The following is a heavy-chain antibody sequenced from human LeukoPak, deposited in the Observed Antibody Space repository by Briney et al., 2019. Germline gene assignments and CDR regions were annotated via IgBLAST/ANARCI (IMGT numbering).Heavy chain of an antibody. J-gene: IGHJ4*02. CDR3: ARGGSSSGWYSPEDY. Sequence: GGSLRLSCAASGFTFSSYSMNWVRQAPGKGLEWVSSISSSSSYIYYADSVKGRFTISRDNAKNLLYLQMNSLRAEDTAVYYCARGGSSSGWYSPEDYWGQGTLVTVSS. CDR2: ISSSSSYI. D-gene: IGHD6-19*01. CDR1: GFTFSSYS. V-gene: IGHV3-21*01.